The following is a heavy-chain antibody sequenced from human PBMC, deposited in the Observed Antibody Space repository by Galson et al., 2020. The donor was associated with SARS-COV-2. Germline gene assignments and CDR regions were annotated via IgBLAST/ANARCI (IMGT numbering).Heavy chain of an antibody. J-gene: IGHJ4*02. Sequence: SETLSLTCTVSGGSISSSSYYWGWIRQPPGKGLEWIGSIYYSGSTYYNPSLKSRVTISVDTSKNQFSLKLSSVTAADTAVYYCARHEYYYDSSAFGHFDYWGQGTLVTVSS. CDR1: GGSISSSSYY. CDR2: IYYSGST. CDR3: ARHEYYYDSSAFGHFDY. V-gene: IGHV4-39*01. D-gene: IGHD3-22*01.